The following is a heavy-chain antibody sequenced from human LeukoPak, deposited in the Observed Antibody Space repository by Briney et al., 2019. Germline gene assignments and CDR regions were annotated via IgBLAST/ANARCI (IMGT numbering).Heavy chain of an antibody. CDR3: ARHIAVDRVVPDYFDY. CDR1: GYSISSGYY. V-gene: IGHV4-38-2*02. Sequence: SETLSLTCTVSGYSISSGYYWGWIRQPPGKGLEWIGSIYHSGSTYYNPSLKSRVTISVDTSKNQFSLKLSSVTAADTAVYYCARHIAVDRVVPDYFDYWGQGTLVTVSS. J-gene: IGHJ4*02. D-gene: IGHD6-19*01. CDR2: IYHSGST.